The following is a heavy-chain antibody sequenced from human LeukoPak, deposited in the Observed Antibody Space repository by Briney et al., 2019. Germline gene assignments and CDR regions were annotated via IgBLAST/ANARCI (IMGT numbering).Heavy chain of an antibody. J-gene: IGHJ4*02. D-gene: IGHD5-12*01. V-gene: IGHV3-21*01. Sequence: GGSLRLSCAASGFTFSSYSMNWVRQAPGKGLEWVSSISSSSYIYYADSAKGRFTISRDNAKNSLYLQMNSLRAEDTAVYYCASESGNGYDWYYFDYWGQGTLVTVSS. CDR3: ASESGNGYDWYYFDY. CDR1: GFTFSSYS. CDR2: ISSSSYI.